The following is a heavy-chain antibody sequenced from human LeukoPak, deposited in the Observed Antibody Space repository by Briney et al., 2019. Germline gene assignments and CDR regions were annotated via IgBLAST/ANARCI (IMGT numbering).Heavy chain of an antibody. CDR3: ARVGSGTFDY. CDR1: GGSISSYY. Sequence: SETLSLTCTVSGGSISSYYWSWIRQPPGKGLEWIGYIYYSESTNYNPSLKSRVTISVDTSKNQFSLKLSSVTAADTAVYYCARVGSGTFDYWGQGTLVTVSS. D-gene: IGHD3-10*01. CDR2: IYYSEST. V-gene: IGHV4-59*01. J-gene: IGHJ4*02.